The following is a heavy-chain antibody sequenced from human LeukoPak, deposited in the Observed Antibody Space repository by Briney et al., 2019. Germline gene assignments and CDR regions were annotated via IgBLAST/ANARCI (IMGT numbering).Heavy chain of an antibody. CDR2: ISGVSGIGVRT. CDR1: GFKFTKYA. CDR3: ARAYYDSLTGFYLDGMDV. J-gene: IGHJ6*02. V-gene: IGHV3-23*01. Sequence: GGSLRLSCEASGFKFTKYAMTWVRQAPGKGLEWVSSISGVSGIGVRTYYADSVKGRFTISRDNSKNTLYIQMSSLRGEDTAVHYCARAYYDSLTGFYLDGMDVWGQGTTVTVSS. D-gene: IGHD3-9*01.